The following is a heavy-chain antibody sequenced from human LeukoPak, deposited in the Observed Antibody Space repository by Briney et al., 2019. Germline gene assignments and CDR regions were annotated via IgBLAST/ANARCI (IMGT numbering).Heavy chain of an antibody. CDR2: IKQDGSEI. J-gene: IGHJ6*03. CDR3: ARVVSYYYYYMDV. Sequence: GGSLRLSCTASGFTFSSSYWMSWVRQAPGKGLEWVANIKQDGSEIYVDSVKGRFTISRDNAKNSLYLQMNSLRAEDTAVYYCARVVSYYYYYMDVWGKGTTVIVSS. CDR1: GFTFSSSYW. V-gene: IGHV3-7*01.